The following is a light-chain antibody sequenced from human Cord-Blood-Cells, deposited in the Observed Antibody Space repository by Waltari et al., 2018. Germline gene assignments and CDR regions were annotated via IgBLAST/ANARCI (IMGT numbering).Light chain of an antibody. CDR3: QAWDSSTAV. CDR1: KLGDKY. CDR2: QDS. J-gene: IGLJ3*02. V-gene: IGLV3-1*01. Sequence: SYELTQPPSVSVSPGQTASITRSGDKLGDKYACWYQQKPGQSPVLVIYQDSKRPSGIPERFSGSNSGNTATLTISGTQAMDEADYYCQAWDSSTAVFGGGTKL.